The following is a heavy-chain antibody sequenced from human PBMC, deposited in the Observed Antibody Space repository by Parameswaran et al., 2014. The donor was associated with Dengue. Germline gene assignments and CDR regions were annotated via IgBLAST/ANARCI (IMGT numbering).Heavy chain of an antibody. CDR3: VGKAYYFDY. J-gene: IGHJ4*02. CDR2: IYHSGST. V-gene: IGHV4-30-2*01. Sequence: WIRQPPGKALEWIGYIYHSGSTYSNPSLKSRVTMSVDRSKNHFSLRLTSVTAADTAVYYCVGKAYYFDYWGQGILVTVSS.